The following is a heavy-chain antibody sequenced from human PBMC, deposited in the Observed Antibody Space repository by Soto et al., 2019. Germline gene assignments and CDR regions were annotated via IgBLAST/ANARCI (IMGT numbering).Heavy chain of an antibody. J-gene: IGHJ6*03. Sequence: SETPSLTCTVSGGSISSSSYYWGWIRQPPGKGLEWIGSIYYSGSTYYNPSLKSRVTISVDTSKNQFSLKLSSVTAADTAVYYCARHAYSSSSSRYYYYYYMDVWGKGTTVTVSS. CDR2: IYYSGST. CDR3: ARHAYSSSSSRYYYYYYMDV. V-gene: IGHV4-39*01. D-gene: IGHD6-6*01. CDR1: GGSISSSSYY.